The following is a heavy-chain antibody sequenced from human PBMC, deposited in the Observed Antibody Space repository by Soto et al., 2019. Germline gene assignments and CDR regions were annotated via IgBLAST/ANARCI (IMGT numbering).Heavy chain of an antibody. D-gene: IGHD3-22*01. V-gene: IGHV4-39*01. CDR3: AITGGTYYYDSSGYSHDAFDI. Sequence: ASETLSLTCTVSGDSISSSSYYWGWIRQPPGKGLEWIGSIYYSGSTYYNPSLKSRVTISVDTSKNQFSLKLSSVTAADTAVYYCAITGGTYYYDSSGYSHDAFDIWGQGTMVTVSS. J-gene: IGHJ3*02. CDR1: GDSISSSSYY. CDR2: IYYSGST.